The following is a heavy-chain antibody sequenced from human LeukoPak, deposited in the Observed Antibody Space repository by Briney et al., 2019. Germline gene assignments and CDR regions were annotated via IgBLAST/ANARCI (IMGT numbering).Heavy chain of an antibody. J-gene: IGHJ4*02. D-gene: IGHD1-26*01. CDR1: GFTLTSYW. Sequence: SGGSLRLSCVVSGFTLTSYWIHWVRQAPGKGLVWASRINSDGSSSSYADSVKGRFTSSRDNAKNTVYLQMNSLRAEDTAVYYCARVRVGGADYWGQGTLVTVSS. V-gene: IGHV3-74*01. CDR3: ARVRVGGADY. CDR2: INSDGSSS.